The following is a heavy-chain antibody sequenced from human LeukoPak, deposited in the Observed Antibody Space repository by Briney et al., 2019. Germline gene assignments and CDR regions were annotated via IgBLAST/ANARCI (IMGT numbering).Heavy chain of an antibody. CDR3: ARPIAVAVFDS. Sequence: ASVKVSFKASGYTFTTYGIGWVRQAPGQGLEWMGWISGDNGNTNYAQKFQGRVTITADTSTSTAYMELSSLRSDDTAVYYCARPIAVAVFDSWGQGTLVTVSS. J-gene: IGHJ4*02. CDR2: ISGDNGNT. D-gene: IGHD6-19*01. V-gene: IGHV1-18*01. CDR1: GYTFTTYG.